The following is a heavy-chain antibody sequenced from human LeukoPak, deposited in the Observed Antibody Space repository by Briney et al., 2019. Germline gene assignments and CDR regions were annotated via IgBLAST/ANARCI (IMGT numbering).Heavy chain of an antibody. V-gene: IGHV3-23*01. CDR2: IGASGVDT. CDR3: AKRPRDSTGYYLGAFHD. J-gene: IGHJ3*01. Sequence: GGSLRLSCAASGFTFSNYAMTWVRRAPGKGLEWVSAIGASGVDTYYADSVRGRFTVSRDNSKNILHLYMSSLRAEDTAVYFCAKRPRDSTGYYLGAFHDWGQGTTVTVSS. CDR1: GFTFSNYA. D-gene: IGHD3-22*01.